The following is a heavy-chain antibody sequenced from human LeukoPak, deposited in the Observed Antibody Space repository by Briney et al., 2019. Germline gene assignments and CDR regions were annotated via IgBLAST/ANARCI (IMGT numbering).Heavy chain of an antibody. CDR1: GGSISSDSDY. Sequence: SETLSLTCTVSGGSISSDSDYWSWIRQPAGKGLEWIGRIYSGSTDYNPSLRSRLTISIDTSKNQFSLKLSSVTAADTAVYYCARGRVSGTTLYFDYWGQGTLFTVSS. CDR3: ARGRVSGTTLYFDY. J-gene: IGHJ4*02. CDR2: IYSGST. V-gene: IGHV4-61*02. D-gene: IGHD1-1*01.